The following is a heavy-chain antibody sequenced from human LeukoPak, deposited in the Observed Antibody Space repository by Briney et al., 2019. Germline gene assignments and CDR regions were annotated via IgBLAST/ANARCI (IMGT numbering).Heavy chain of an antibody. D-gene: IGHD5-18*01. V-gene: IGHV1-46*01. J-gene: IGHJ4*02. CDR3: ARDRTGDTAMVCFDY. CDR2: INPSGGGT. CDR1: GYSFTSYY. Sequence: GASVKVSCKASGYSFTSYYMHWVRQAPGQGLEWMGRINPSGGGTTYAQKFQGRVTMTSDTSTSTAYMELRSLRSDDTAVYYCARDRTGDTAMVCFDYWGQGTLVTVSS.